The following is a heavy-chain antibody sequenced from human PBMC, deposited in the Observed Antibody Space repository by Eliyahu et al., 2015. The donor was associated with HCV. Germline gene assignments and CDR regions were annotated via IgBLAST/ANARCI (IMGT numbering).Heavy chain of an antibody. Sequence: QVQLQQSGPGLVKPSQTLSLTCPISGDSISTKSATWNWIRQSPSRGLEWLGRTYYRSKWYDDYAVSVKSRITINPDTSKNQFSLQLNSVTPEDTAVYYCARNSDMTNYFDYWGQGTLVTVSS. CDR1: GDSISTKSAT. J-gene: IGHJ4*02. D-gene: IGHD3-9*01. CDR3: ARNSDMTNYFDY. CDR2: TYYRSKWYD. V-gene: IGHV6-1*01.